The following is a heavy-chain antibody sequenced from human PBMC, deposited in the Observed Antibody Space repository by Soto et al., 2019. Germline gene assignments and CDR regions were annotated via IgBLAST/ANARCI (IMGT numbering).Heavy chain of an antibody. V-gene: IGHV3-7*01. J-gene: IGHJ4*02. CDR3: ARLPYDFWSGYYIDY. Sequence: PGGSLRLSCAASGFTFSSYWMSWVRQAPGKGLEWVANIKQDGSEKYYVDSVKGRFTISRDNAKNSLYLQMNSLRAEDTAVYYCARLPYDFWSGYYIDYWGQGTLVTVSS. D-gene: IGHD3-3*01. CDR2: IKQDGSEK. CDR1: GFTFSSYW.